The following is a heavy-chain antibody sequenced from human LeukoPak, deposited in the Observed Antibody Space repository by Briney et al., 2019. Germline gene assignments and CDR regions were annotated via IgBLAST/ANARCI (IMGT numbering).Heavy chain of an antibody. D-gene: IGHD6-13*01. V-gene: IGHV4-39*07. CDR3: ARDQEGVAAAGTEYFDY. Sequence: SETLSLTCTVSGGSISSSSYYWGWIRQPPGKGLEWIGSIYYSGSTYYNPSLKSRVIISVDTSKNQFSLKLSSVTAADTAVYYCARDQEGVAAAGTEYFDYWGQGTLVTVSS. J-gene: IGHJ4*02. CDR1: GGSISSSSYY. CDR2: IYYSGST.